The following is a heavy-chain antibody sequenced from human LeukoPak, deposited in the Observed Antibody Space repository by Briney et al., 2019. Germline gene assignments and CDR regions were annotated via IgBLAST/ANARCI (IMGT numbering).Heavy chain of an antibody. CDR2: MNPNSGNT. CDR1: GYTFTGYY. Sequence: ASVNVSCMASGYTFTGYYMHWVRQAPGQGLEWMGWMNPNSGNTGYAQKFQGRVTMTRNTSISTAYMELSSLRSEDTAVYYCARGKGGSKYYDFWSGYYTGLWDWFDPWGQGTLVTVSS. J-gene: IGHJ5*02. CDR3: ARGKGGSKYYDFWSGYYTGLWDWFDP. D-gene: IGHD3-3*01. V-gene: IGHV1-8*02.